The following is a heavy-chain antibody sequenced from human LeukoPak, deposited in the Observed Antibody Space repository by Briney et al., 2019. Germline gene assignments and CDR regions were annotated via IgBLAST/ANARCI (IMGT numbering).Heavy chain of an antibody. CDR1: GFTFSSYS. V-gene: IGHV3-48*02. J-gene: IGHJ4*02. Sequence: PGGSLRLSCAASGFTFSSYSMNWVRQAPGKGLEWVSYISTGSSTIYYADSVKGRFTISRDNAKNSLFLQMNSLRDEDTALYYCARVMAAAGSGDYGGQGTLVTVSS. CDR3: ARVMAAAGSGDY. CDR2: ISTGSSTI. D-gene: IGHD6-13*01.